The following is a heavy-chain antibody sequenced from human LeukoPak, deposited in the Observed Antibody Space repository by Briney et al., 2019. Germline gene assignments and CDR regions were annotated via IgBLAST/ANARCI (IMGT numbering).Heavy chain of an antibody. CDR3: ASNTGTVFDY. J-gene: IGHJ4*02. Sequence: PSETLSLTCTVSGDFITAYYWSWIRQPPGEGREWLGYVYYTGSTEYNPSLRSRVTISLEMSKHQFSLDLTSATAADTAVYYCASNTGTVFDYWGQGALVTVSS. D-gene: IGHD7-27*01. CDR1: GDFITAYY. V-gene: IGHV4-59*01. CDR2: VYYTGST.